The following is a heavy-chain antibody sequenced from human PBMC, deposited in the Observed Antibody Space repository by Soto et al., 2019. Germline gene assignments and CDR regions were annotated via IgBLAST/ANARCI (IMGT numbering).Heavy chain of an antibody. J-gene: IGHJ4*02. CDR2: ISGYNGFT. Sequence: QVQLVQSGGEVKKPGASVRVSCRASGYTFPTYGIAWVRQAPGQGLEWMGWISGYNGFTHYAQKFRGRITVTTEPSTSTVHMELRSLSSDDTAVYYCAREFEGHSSSWPFDYWGQGTLVTVSA. CDR1: GYTFPTYG. D-gene: IGHD6-13*01. V-gene: IGHV1-18*01. CDR3: AREFEGHSSSWPFDY.